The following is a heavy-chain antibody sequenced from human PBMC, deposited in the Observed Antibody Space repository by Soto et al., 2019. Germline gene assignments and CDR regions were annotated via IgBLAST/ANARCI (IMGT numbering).Heavy chain of an antibody. Sequence: SVKVSCKASGGTFSSYAISWVRQAPGQGLEWMGGIIPIFGTANYAQKFQGRVTITADESTSTAYMELSSLRSEDTAVYYCARVARIAVAGDKTNYYYYGMDVWGQGTTVTVSS. CDR3: ARVARIAVAGDKTNYYYYGMDV. D-gene: IGHD6-19*01. CDR2: IIPIFGTA. CDR1: GGTFSSYA. J-gene: IGHJ6*02. V-gene: IGHV1-69*13.